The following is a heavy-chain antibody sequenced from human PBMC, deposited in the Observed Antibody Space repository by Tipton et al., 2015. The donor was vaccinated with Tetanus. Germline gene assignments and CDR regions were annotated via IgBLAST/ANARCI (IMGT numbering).Heavy chain of an antibody. V-gene: IGHV1-3*01. J-gene: IGHJ4*02. CDR2: INAGNGNT. Sequence: VQLVQSGAEVKKPGASVKVSCKASGYTFTSYAMHWVRQAPGQRLEWMGWINAGNGNTKYSQKFQGRVTITRDTSASPAYMELSSLRSEDTAVYYCARDGAYYDFWSGYYTGADYWGQGTLVTVSS. CDR3: ARDGAYYDFWSGYYTGADY. D-gene: IGHD3-3*01. CDR1: GYTFTSYA.